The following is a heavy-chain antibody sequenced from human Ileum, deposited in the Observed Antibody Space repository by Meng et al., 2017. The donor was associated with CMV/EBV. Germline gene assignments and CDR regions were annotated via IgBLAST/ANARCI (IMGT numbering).Heavy chain of an antibody. CDR2: ISSISHYI. J-gene: IGHJ4*02. V-gene: IGHV3-21*01. CDR3: ARDLSRQQPLGFDY. D-gene: IGHD6-6*01. CDR1: GFTFSSFS. Sequence: GSLRLSCAASGFTFSSFSMNWVRQAPGKGLEWVSTISSISHYIYYADSVRGRFTISRDNAKNSVYLQMNSLRAEDTAVYYCARDLSRQQPLGFDYWGQGTLVTVSS.